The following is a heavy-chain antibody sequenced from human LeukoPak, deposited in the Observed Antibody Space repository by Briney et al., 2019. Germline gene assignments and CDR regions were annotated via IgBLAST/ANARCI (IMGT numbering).Heavy chain of an antibody. CDR1: GGTFISYT. J-gene: IGHJ4*02. V-gene: IGHV1-69*04. CDR2: IIPILGIA. D-gene: IGHD2-2*01. CDR3: ARERYCSSTSCYPEPFDY. Sequence: GASVKVSCKASGGTFISYTISWVRQAPGQGLEWMGRIIPILGIANYAQKFQGRVTITADKSTSTAYMELSSLRSEDTAVYYCARERYCSSTSCYPEPFDYWGQGTLVTVSS.